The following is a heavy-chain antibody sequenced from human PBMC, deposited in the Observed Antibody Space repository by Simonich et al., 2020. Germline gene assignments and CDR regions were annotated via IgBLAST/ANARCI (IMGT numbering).Heavy chain of an antibody. CDR1: GFTFSSFS. D-gene: IGHD6-6*01. Sequence: EVQLVESGGGLVKPGGSLRLSCAASGFTFSSFSMNWVRQAPGKGLEWVSSLSSSSSYIYYADSVKGRVTISRDNAKNSLYLQMNSLRAEDTAVYYCARVLSSYYYYYMDVWGKGTTVTVSS. CDR3: ARVLSSYYYYYMDV. J-gene: IGHJ6*03. V-gene: IGHV3-21*01. CDR2: LSSSSSYI.